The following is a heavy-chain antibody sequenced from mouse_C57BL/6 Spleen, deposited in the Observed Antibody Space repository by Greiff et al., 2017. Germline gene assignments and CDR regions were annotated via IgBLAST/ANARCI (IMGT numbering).Heavy chain of an antibody. CDR1: GYTFTSYW. V-gene: IGHV1-61*01. D-gene: IGHD4-1*01. J-gene: IGHJ3*01. Sequence: VKLQQPGAELVRPGSSVKLSCKASGYTFTSYWMDWVKQRPGQGLEWIGNIYPSDSETHYNQKFKDKATLTVDKSSSTAYMQLSSLTSEDSAVYYCARSSGTAYWGQGTLVTVSA. CDR2: IYPSDSET. CDR3: ARSSGTAY.